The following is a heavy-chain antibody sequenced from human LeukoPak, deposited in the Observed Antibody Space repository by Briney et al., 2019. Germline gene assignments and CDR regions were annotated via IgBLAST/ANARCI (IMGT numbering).Heavy chain of an antibody. J-gene: IGHJ4*02. CDR2: INPSGGST. D-gene: IGHD1-1*01. CDR3: ARGLGNDGIFDY. Sequence: ASVKVSCKASGYAFTSYYIHWVRQAPGQGPEWMGVINPSGGSTTYAQKFQGRVTMTRDTSTSTVYMELISLRSEDTAVYYCARGLGNDGIFDYWGQGTLVTVSS. V-gene: IGHV1-46*01. CDR1: GYAFTSYY.